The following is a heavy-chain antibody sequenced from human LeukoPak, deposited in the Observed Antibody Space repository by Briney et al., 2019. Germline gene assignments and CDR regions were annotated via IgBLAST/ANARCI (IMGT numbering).Heavy chain of an antibody. J-gene: IGHJ4*02. D-gene: IGHD1-26*01. Sequence: SCKASGFTFTSSAVHWVRQAPGKGLEWVAVISYDGSNKYYADSVKGRFTISRDNSKNTLYLQMNSLRAEDTAVYYCARDQLGATDYWGQGTLVIVSS. CDR1: GFTFTSSA. V-gene: IGHV3-30-3*01. CDR3: ARDQLGATDY. CDR2: ISYDGSNK.